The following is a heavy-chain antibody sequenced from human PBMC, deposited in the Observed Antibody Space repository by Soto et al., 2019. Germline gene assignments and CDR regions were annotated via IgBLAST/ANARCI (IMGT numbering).Heavy chain of an antibody. CDR2: IYYSGST. V-gene: IGHV4-59*01. CDR1: GGSISSYY. J-gene: IGHJ5*02. CDR3: AREEGYDFWSGYYTVP. D-gene: IGHD3-3*01. Sequence: SETLSLTCTVSGGSISSYYWSWIRQPPGKGLEWIGYIYYSGSTNYNPSLKSRVTISVDTSKNQFSLKLSSVTAADTAVYYCAREEGYDFWSGYYTVPWGQGTLVTVSS.